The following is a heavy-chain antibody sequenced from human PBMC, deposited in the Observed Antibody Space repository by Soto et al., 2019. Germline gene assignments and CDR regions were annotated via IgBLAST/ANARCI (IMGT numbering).Heavy chain of an antibody. Sequence: QVQLQQWGAGLLKPSETLSLTCAVYGGSFSGYSWTWIRQPPGTGLEWIGEINHSGSTNYNPSLKSRVPISVDTSTNQFSLKLTSVTAADTAVYYCARDKITGRFDYWGQGALVTVSS. V-gene: IGHV4-34*01. CDR2: INHSGST. J-gene: IGHJ4*02. CDR1: GGSFSGYS. D-gene: IGHD2-8*02. CDR3: ARDKITGRFDY.